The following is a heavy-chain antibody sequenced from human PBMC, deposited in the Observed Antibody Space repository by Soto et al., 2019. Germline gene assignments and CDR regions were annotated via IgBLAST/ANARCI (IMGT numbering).Heavy chain of an antibody. CDR2: IIPIFGTA. Sequence: SVKVSGKASGGTFSIYAISCVRQAPGQGLEWMGGIIPIFGTANYAQKFQGRVTITADESTSTAYMELSSLRSEDTAVYYCARAPGDSSGYDYWGQGTLVTVSS. V-gene: IGHV1-69*13. CDR1: GGTFSIYA. J-gene: IGHJ4*02. CDR3: ARAPGDSSGYDY. D-gene: IGHD3-22*01.